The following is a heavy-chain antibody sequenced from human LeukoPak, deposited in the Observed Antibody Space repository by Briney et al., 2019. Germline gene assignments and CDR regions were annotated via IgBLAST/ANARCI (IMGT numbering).Heavy chain of an antibody. J-gene: IGHJ4*02. CDR2: INPTGGST. Sequence: ASVKVSCKASGYTFTSYYMHWVRQAPGQGLEWMGLINPTGGSTGYAQKFQGRVTMTRDMSTSTAYMELSSLRSEDTAVYYCARRSGGGEVDYWGQGTLVTVSS. D-gene: IGHD3-16*01. CDR1: GYTFTSYY. V-gene: IGHV1-46*01. CDR3: ARRSGGGEVDY.